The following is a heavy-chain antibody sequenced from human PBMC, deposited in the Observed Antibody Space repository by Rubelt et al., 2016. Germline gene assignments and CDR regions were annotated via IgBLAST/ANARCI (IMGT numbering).Heavy chain of an antibody. D-gene: IGHD4-11*01. Sequence: EVQLVESGGGLVQPGGSLRLSCAVSGFTVSRNYMSWVRQAPGKGLEWVSLVSNSGEKTYYADSVKGRFTISRDNSKNTLNLQMSSLRAEDTAVYFCVKDDYCPSCAFDIWGQGTTVTVSS. CDR3: VKDDYCPSCAFDI. J-gene: IGHJ3*02. CDR2: SNSGEKT. CDR1: GFTVSRNY. V-gene: IGHV3-23*04.